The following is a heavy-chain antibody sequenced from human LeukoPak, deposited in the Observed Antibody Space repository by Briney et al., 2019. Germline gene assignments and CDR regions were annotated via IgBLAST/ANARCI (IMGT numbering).Heavy chain of an antibody. Sequence: GGSLRLSCAASGFTFSSYAMSWVRQAPGKGLEWVSAISGSGGSTYYVDSVKGRFTISRDNSKNTLYLQMNSLRAEDTAVYYCAKAPRRNYCSSTSCSSTNNWFDPWGQGTLVTVSS. V-gene: IGHV3-23*01. CDR2: ISGSGGST. D-gene: IGHD2-2*01. J-gene: IGHJ5*02. CDR1: GFTFSSYA. CDR3: AKAPRRNYCSSTSCSSTNNWFDP.